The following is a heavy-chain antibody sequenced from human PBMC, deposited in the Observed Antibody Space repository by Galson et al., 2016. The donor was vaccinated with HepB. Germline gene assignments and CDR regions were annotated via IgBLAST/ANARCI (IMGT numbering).Heavy chain of an antibody. CDR3: ARGSAAATYFDY. CDR1: GGSLRGYY. V-gene: IGHV4-34*01. J-gene: IGHJ4*02. Sequence: SETLSLTCAVHGGSLRGYYWSWIRQPPGKGLEWIGEINHSGSTNCNPSLKSRVTISVDMSKNHFSLKPNSVTAADTGVYYCARGSAAATYFDYWGQGTLVTVSS. CDR2: INHSGST. D-gene: IGHD2-15*01.